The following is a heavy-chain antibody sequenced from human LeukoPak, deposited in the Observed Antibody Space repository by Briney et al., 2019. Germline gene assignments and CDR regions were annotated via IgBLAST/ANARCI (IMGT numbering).Heavy chain of an antibody. CDR2: INPNSGGT. D-gene: IGHD1-26*01. J-gene: IGHJ4*02. CDR3: ARVVGTYYFDY. Sequence: ASVKVSCKASGYTFTGYYMHWVRQAPGQGLEWMGWINPNSGGTNYVQKFQGRVTMTRDTSISTAYMELSRLRSDDTAVYYCARVVGTYYFDYWGQGTLVTVSS. CDR1: GYTFTGYY. V-gene: IGHV1-2*02.